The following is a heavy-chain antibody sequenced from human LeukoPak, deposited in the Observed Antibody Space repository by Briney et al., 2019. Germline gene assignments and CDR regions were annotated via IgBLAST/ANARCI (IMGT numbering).Heavy chain of an antibody. Sequence: SAHTLLNPTQTLTLTRTFSGISLSTTGVGVGWIRQPPSKALEWLALNYWDDDKRYRPSLKRRLTITKDTSNNQVVLTMTNMDAVDTATYYCGHRYLQGWYDSRKMAFDIWGQGRMVAVCS. CDR3: GHRYLQGWYDSRKMAFDI. V-gene: IGHV2-5*02. CDR2: NYWDDDK. CDR1: GISLSTTGVG. D-gene: IGHD3-22*01. J-gene: IGHJ3*02.